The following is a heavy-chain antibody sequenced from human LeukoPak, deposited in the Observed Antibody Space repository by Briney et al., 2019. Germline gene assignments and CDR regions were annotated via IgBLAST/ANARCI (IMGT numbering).Heavy chain of an antibody. CDR1: GGTFSSYA. V-gene: IGHV1-69*04. Sequence: GASVKVSCKASGGTFSSYAISWVRQAPGQGLEWMGRIIPILGIANYAQKFQGRVTITADKSTSTAYMELSSLRSEDTAVYYCARGRSVDGTFDPWGQGTLVTVSS. J-gene: IGHJ5*02. D-gene: IGHD3-10*01. CDR2: IIPILGIA. CDR3: ARGRSVDGTFDP.